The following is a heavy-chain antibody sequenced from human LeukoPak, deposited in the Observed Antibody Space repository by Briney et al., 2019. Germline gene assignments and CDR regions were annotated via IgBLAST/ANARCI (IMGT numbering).Heavy chain of an antibody. CDR1: GFTFSSYG. CDR3: ASRGIAAAGAYYYYMDV. V-gene: IGHV3-30*02. D-gene: IGHD6-13*01. Sequence: GGSLRLSCAASGFTFSSYGMHWVRQAPCKGLEWVAFIRYDGSNKYYADSVKGRFTISRDNSKNTLYLQMNSLRAEDTAVYYCASRGIAAAGAYYYYMDVWGKGTTVTVSS. J-gene: IGHJ6*03. CDR2: IRYDGSNK.